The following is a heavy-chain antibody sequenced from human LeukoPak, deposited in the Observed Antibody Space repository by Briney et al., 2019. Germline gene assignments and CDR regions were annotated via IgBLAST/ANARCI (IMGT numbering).Heavy chain of an antibody. Sequence: ASVKVSCKASGGTFSSYAISWVRQAPGQGLEWMGGIIPIFGAANYAQKFQGRVTITADESTSTAYMELSSLRSEDTAVYYCASRPPGTAMVDASDYWGQGTLVTVSS. V-gene: IGHV1-69*13. CDR3: ASRPPGTAMVDASDY. D-gene: IGHD5-18*01. CDR2: IIPIFGAA. J-gene: IGHJ4*02. CDR1: GGTFSSYA.